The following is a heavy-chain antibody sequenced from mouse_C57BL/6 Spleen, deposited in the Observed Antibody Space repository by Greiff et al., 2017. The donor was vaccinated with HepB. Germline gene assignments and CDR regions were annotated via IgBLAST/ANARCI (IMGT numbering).Heavy chain of an antibody. D-gene: IGHD3-2*02. CDR1: GFTFSDYY. CDR3: ARETAQGTGYFDD. Sequence: EVKLMESEGGLVQPGSSMKLSCTASGFTFSDYYMAWVRQVPEKGLEWVANINYDGSSTDYLDSLKSRFIISRNNAKNILYLQMSSLKSEDTATYYCARETAQGTGYFDDWGKGTTLTVSS. J-gene: IGHJ2*01. V-gene: IGHV5-16*01. CDR2: INYDGSST.